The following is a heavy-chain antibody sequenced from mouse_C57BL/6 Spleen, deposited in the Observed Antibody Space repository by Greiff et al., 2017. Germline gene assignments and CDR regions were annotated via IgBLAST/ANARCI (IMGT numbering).Heavy chain of an antibody. V-gene: IGHV10-1*01. CDR1: GFSFNTYA. CDR2: LRSKSNNYAT. CDR3: VRHADGYDEGAFDY. D-gene: IGHD2-2*01. Sequence: DVTLVESGGGLVQPKGSLKLSCAASGFSFNTYAMNWVRQAPGKGLEWVARLRSKSNNYATYYADSVKDRFTISRDDSESMLYLQMNNLKTEDTAMYYCVRHADGYDEGAFDYWGQGTTLTVSS. J-gene: IGHJ2*01.